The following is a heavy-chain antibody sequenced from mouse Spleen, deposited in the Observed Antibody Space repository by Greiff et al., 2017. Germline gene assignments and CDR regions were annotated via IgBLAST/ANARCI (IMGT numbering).Heavy chain of an antibody. CDR1: GYTFTDYE. V-gene: IGHV1-15*01. Sequence: VKVVESGAELVRPGASVTLSCKASGYTFTDYEMHWVKQTPVHGLEWIGAIDPETGGTAYNQKFKGKAILTADKSSSTAYMELRSLTSEDSAVYYCTRGDDGYYEAYWGQGTLVTVSA. J-gene: IGHJ3*01. CDR2: IDPETGGT. CDR3: TRGDDGYYEAY. D-gene: IGHD2-3*01.